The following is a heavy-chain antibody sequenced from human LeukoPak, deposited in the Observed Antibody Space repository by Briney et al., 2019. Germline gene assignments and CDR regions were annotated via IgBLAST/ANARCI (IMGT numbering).Heavy chain of an antibody. V-gene: IGHV4-59*08. Sequence: SETLSLTCTVSGGSISSFYWSWIRQPPGKGLEYIGYIYYSGRTDYNPSLESRVTISVDTSKNQFSLKLSSVTAADTAVYYCARGGYCSGGSCPRENWYFDLWGRGTLVTASS. D-gene: IGHD2-15*01. CDR2: IYYSGRT. CDR3: ARGGYCSGGSCPRENWYFDL. J-gene: IGHJ2*01. CDR1: GGSISSFY.